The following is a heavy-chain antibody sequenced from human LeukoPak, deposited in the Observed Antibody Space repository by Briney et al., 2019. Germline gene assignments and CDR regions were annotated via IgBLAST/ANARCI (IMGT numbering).Heavy chain of an antibody. CDR2: IYYSGST. V-gene: IGHV4-4*02. CDR3: ARDGRSRYYGSGTNRDYYYGMDV. D-gene: IGHD3-10*01. CDR1: GGSISSSNW. Sequence: SETLSLTCAVSGGSISSSNWWSWVRQPPGKGLEWIGYIYYSGSTNYNPSLKSRVTISVDTSKNQFSLKLSSVTAADTAVYYCARDGRSRYYGSGTNRDYYYGMDVWGQGTTVTVSS. J-gene: IGHJ6*02.